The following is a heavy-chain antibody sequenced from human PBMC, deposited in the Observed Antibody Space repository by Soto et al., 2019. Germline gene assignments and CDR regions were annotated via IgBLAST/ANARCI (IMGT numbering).Heavy chain of an antibody. V-gene: IGHV3-23*01. CDR3: AKDSGIPRGTLIPNRFDP. J-gene: IGHJ5*02. CDR2: ISGSGDNT. CDR1: GFTFSIYA. D-gene: IGHD1-1*01. Sequence: GGSLRLSCAASGFTFSIYAMSWVRQAPGKGLEWASAISGSGDNTYYADPVKGRFTISRDNSKNSLYLQMNSLRAEDTAVYYCAKDSGIPRGTLIPNRFDPWGQGTLVTVSS.